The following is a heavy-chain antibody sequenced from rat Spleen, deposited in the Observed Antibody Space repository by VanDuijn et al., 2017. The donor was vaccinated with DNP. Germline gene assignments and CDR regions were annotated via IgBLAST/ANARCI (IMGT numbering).Heavy chain of an antibody. Sequence: EVQLVESGGDLVQPGRSLKLSCVASGFTFNNYWMTWIRQVPGKGLEWVASITSSGGSTYYPDSVKGRFTISRDNAKSTLYLQVDSLRSEDTATYYCARRPYGGYYFDYWGQGVMVTVSS. CDR1: GFTFNNYW. J-gene: IGHJ2*01. CDR2: ITSSGGST. D-gene: IGHD1-11*01. V-gene: IGHV5-31*01. CDR3: ARRPYGGYYFDY.